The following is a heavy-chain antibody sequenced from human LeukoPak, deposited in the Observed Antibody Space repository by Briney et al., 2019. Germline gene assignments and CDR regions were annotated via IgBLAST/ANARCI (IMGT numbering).Heavy chain of an antibody. D-gene: IGHD2-2*01. CDR1: GFTFSDSA. V-gene: IGHV1-58*01. CDR2: IVVGSGET. Sequence: GTSVNVSCKASGFTFSDSAVQWVRQARGQRLEWIGWIVVGSGETSFAQKFQERVTITRDMSTSTADMELSGLRSEDTAVYYCAADRGGCRSICLFDYWGQGTLVTVSS. J-gene: IGHJ4*02. CDR3: AADRGGCRSICLFDY.